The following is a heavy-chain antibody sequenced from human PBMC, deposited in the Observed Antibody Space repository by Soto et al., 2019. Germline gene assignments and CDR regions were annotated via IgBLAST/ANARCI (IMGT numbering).Heavy chain of an antibody. J-gene: IGHJ6*02. CDR3: ARYNPLWATYYYYGMDV. CDR1: GYTFTSYG. Sequence: GASVKVSCKASGYTFTSYGISWVRQAPGQGLEWMGWISAYNGNTNYAQKLQGRVTMTTDTSTSTAYMELRSLRSDDTAVYYCARYNPLWATYYYYGMDVWGQGTTVTVS. V-gene: IGHV1-18*04. D-gene: IGHD5-18*01. CDR2: ISAYNGNT.